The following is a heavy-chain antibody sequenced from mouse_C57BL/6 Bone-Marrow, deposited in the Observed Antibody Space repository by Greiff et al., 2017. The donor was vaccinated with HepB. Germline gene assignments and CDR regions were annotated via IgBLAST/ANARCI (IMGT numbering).Heavy chain of an antibody. CDR1: EYEFPSHD. D-gene: IGHD2-4*01. CDR2: INSDGGST. V-gene: IGHV5-2*01. J-gene: IGHJ1*03. Sequence: EVQVVESGGGLVQPGESLKLSCESNEYEFPSHDMSWVRKTPEKRLELVAAINSDGGSTYYPDTMERRFIISRDNTKKTLYLQMSSLRSEDTALYYCARRGDYDDGWYFDVWGTGTTVTVSS. CDR3: ARRGDYDDGWYFDV.